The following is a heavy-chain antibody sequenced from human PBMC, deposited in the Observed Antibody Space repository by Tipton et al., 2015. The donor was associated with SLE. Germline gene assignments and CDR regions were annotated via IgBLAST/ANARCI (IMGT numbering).Heavy chain of an antibody. CDR2: IRYDGSNK. D-gene: IGHD3-16*01. V-gene: IGHV3-30*02. J-gene: IGHJ4*02. Sequence: SLRLSCAASGITFSSYWMSWVRQAPGKGLEWVAFIRYDGSNKYYAHSVKGRFTISRDNSKNTLYLEMNSLRPEDTAVYYCVREGGDLDYWGQGTLVTVSS. CDR3: VREGGDLDY. CDR1: GITFSSYW.